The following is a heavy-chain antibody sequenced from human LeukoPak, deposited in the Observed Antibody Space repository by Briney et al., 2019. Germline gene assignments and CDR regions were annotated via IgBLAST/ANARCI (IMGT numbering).Heavy chain of an antibody. Sequence: GGSLRLSCEGSGFTFNSHWMHWVRQAPGKGLIWVSRINNRGSDTNYADSVKGRFTISRDNAKNSLYLQMNSLRAEDTALYYCAKDIGYSYGSDLDYWGQGTLVTVSS. CDR1: GFTFNSHW. CDR2: INNRGSDT. J-gene: IGHJ4*02. CDR3: AKDIGYSYGSDLDY. V-gene: IGHV3-74*01. D-gene: IGHD5-18*01.